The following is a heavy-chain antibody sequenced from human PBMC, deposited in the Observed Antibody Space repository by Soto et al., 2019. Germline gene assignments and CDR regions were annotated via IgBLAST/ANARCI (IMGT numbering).Heavy chain of an antibody. J-gene: IGHJ6*02. CDR1: GDSVSSNSAA. V-gene: IGHV6-1*01. Sequence: SQTLSLTCAISGDSVSSNSAAWNWIRQSPSRGLEWLGRTYYRSTWFSEYALSVKSRVTINPDTTKNQFSLQLNSVTPEDTAVYYCVRARDCIGGRCYYGVDVWGQGTTVTVFS. D-gene: IGHD2-15*01. CDR3: VRARDCIGGRCYYGVDV. CDR2: TYYRSTWFS.